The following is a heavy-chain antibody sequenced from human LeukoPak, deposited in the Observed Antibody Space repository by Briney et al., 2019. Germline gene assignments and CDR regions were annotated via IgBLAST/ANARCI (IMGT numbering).Heavy chain of an antibody. CDR2: IYYSGST. CDR3: ASQGWLQLQPFDY. D-gene: IGHD5-24*01. J-gene: IGHJ4*02. CDR1: GGSISSYY. Sequence: SETLSLTCTVSGGSISSYYWSWIRQPPGKGLEWIGFIYYSGSTNYNPSLKSRVTISVDTSKDQFSLKLSSVTAADTAVYYCASQGWLQLQPFDYWGQGTLVTVAS. V-gene: IGHV4-59*01.